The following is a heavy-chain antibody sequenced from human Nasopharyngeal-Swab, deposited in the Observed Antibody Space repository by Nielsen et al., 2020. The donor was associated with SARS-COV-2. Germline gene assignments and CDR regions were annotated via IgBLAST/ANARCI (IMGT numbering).Heavy chain of an antibody. V-gene: IGHV3-73*01. CDR1: GFTFSGTA. CDR2: IRSKANSYAT. Sequence: GGSLRLSCAASGFTFSGTAMRWVRQASGRGLEWVGRIRSKANSYATAYAASVNGRFTISRDDSKNTAYLQMNSLKTEDTAVYYCTTPRIAMTGHGGIGFDPWGQGTLVTVSS. CDR3: TTPRIAMTGHGGIGFDP. J-gene: IGHJ5*02. D-gene: IGHD6-19*01.